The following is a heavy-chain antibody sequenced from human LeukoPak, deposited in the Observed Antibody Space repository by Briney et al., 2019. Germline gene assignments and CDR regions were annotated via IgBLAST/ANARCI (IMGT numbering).Heavy chain of an antibody. CDR2: ISAYNGNT. Sequence: ASVKVSCKASGYTFTSYGTSWVRQAPGQGLEWMGWISAYNGNTNYAQKLQGRVTMTTDTSTSTAYMELRSLRSDDTAVYYCARAFYCSSTSCYAYYFDYWGQGTLVTVSS. V-gene: IGHV1-18*01. J-gene: IGHJ4*02. CDR1: GYTFTSYG. CDR3: ARAFYCSSTSCYAYYFDY. D-gene: IGHD2-2*01.